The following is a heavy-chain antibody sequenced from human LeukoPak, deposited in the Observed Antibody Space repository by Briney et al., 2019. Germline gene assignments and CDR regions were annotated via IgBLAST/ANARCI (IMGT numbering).Heavy chain of an antibody. CDR3: ARALMVRGDVPPGY. CDR2: IWYDGSNI. J-gene: IGHJ4*02. D-gene: IGHD3-10*01. CDR1: GFTFSSYG. Sequence: GRSLRLSCAASGFTFSSYGMHWVRQAPGKGLEWVAVIWYDGSNIYYADSVKGRFTISRDNAKNTLYLQMNSLRAEDTAVYYCARALMVRGDVPPGYWGQGTLVTVSS. V-gene: IGHV3-33*01.